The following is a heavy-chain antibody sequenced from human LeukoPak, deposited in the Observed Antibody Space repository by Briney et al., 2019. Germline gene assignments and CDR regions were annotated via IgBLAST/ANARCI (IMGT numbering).Heavy chain of an antibody. Sequence: GGSLRLSCAVSGFPFSNSWMYWVRQAPGKGLEGVTNIKKDGSGISYVESVKGRFIISRDNSRNSLYLQMNSLKVEDTAVYFCTGGNAMDVWGKGTAVTVYS. CDR3: TGGNAMDV. V-gene: IGHV3-7*03. J-gene: IGHJ6*04. CDR1: GFPFSNSW. CDR2: IKKDGSGI. D-gene: IGHD1-14*01.